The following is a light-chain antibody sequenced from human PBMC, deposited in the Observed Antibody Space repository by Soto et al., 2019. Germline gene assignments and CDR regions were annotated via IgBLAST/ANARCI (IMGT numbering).Light chain of an antibody. V-gene: IGKV3-11*01. CDR3: QQRSNWQVT. CDR1: QSGSSY. J-gene: IGKJ5*01. Sequence: VLKHKPVTLPLSPGSGATITCTARQSGSSYLAWYQQKPGQAPRLLIYDASNRATVIPARFSGSGSGTDFTLTISSLEPEDFAVYYCQQRSNWQVTFGQGTRLEIK. CDR2: DAS.